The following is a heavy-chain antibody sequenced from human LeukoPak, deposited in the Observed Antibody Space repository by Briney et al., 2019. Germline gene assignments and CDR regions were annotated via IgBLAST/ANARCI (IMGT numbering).Heavy chain of an antibody. CDR2: IYYSGST. J-gene: IGHJ6*02. D-gene: IGHD2-15*01. CDR1: GGSISSGGYY. CDR3: ARGEIVVVAGTYYYYGMDV. V-gene: IGHV4-31*03. Sequence: PSETLSLTCTVSGGSISSGGYYWSWIRQHPGKGLEWIGYIYYSGSTYYNPSLKSRVTISVDTSKNQFSLKLSSVTAADTAVYYCARGEIVVVAGTYYYYGMDVWGQGTTVTVSS.